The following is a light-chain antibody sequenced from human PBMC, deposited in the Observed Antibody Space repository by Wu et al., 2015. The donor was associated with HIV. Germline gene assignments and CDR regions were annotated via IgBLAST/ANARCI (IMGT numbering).Light chain of an antibody. CDR3: LQYKTYPWT. J-gene: IGKJ1*01. CDR1: ETLISA. V-gene: IGKV1-5*03. CDR2: KAS. Sequence: DIQMTQSPSTLSASVGDRVTITCRASETLISALAWYYQKPGKATKLLIYKASNLQSGVPSRFSGSESGIEFSLTISSLQPDDFATYYCLQYKTYPWTFGQGTKVEVK.